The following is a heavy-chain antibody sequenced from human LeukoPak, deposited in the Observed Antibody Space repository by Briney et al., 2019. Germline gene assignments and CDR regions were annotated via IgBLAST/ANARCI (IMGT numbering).Heavy chain of an antibody. CDR1: GGSISSYY. CDR3: ARGGSWFDT. D-gene: IGHD1-26*01. Sequence: KPSETLSLTCTVSGGSISSYYWTWIRQPPGKGLEWIGYIYYSGSTNYNPSLKSRVTISIDTSKNEFSLKVTSVTVADTAVYYCARGGSWFDTWGQGTLVTVSS. V-gene: IGHV4-59*01. CDR2: IYYSGST. J-gene: IGHJ5*02.